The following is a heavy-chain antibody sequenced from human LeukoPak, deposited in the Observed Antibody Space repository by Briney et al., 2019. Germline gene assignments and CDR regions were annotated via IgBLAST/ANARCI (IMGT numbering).Heavy chain of an antibody. CDR3: ARDLLRWTEDY. J-gene: IGHJ4*02. D-gene: IGHD2-15*01. Sequence: PGGSLRLSCAASGFTFSSYWMSWVRQAPGKGLEWVANIKQDGSEKYYVDSVKGRFTISRDNAKDSLYLQMNSLRAEDTAVYYCARDLLRWTEDYWGQGTLVTVSS. CDR1: GFTFSSYW. CDR2: IKQDGSEK. V-gene: IGHV3-7*01.